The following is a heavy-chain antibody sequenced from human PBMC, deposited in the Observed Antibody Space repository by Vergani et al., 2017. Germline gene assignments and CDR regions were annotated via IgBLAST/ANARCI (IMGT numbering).Heavy chain of an antibody. CDR2: ISSSGSTI. Sequence: QVQLVESGGGLVKPGGSLRLSCAASGFTFSDYYMSWIRQAPGKGLDWVSYISSSGSTIYYADSVKGRFTISRDNAKTSLYLQMNSLRAEDTAVYYCARAEVIYDILTGYYIGPPGYWGQGTLVTVSS. CDR1: GFTFSDYY. CDR3: ARAEVIYDILTGYYIGPPGY. D-gene: IGHD3-9*01. V-gene: IGHV3-11*04. J-gene: IGHJ4*02.